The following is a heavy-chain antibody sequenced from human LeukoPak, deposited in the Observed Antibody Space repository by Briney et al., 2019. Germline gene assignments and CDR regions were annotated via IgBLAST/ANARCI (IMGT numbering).Heavy chain of an antibody. V-gene: IGHV4-30-2*01. Sequence: PSETLSLTCAVSGGSISSAGYSWSWIRQPPGKGLEWIEYIYRSGSTYYNPSLKSRVTILLDTSKNQFSLKLSSVTAADTAVYYCARQDYGDRRFDYWGQGTLVTVSS. CDR2: IYRSGST. CDR3: ARQDYGDRRFDY. D-gene: IGHD4-17*01. CDR1: GGSISSAGYS. J-gene: IGHJ4*02.